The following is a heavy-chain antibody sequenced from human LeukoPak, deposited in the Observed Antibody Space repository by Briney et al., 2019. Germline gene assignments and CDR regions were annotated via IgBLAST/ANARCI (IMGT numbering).Heavy chain of an antibody. CDR2: IYYSGST. J-gene: IGHJ6*03. V-gene: IGHV4-39*01. CDR3: ARYRYYYYYMDV. Sequence: SETLSLTCTVSGDSISSRSYYWGWIRQPPGKGLEWIGSIYYSGSTYYNPSLKSRVTISVDTSKNQFSLKLSSVTAADTAVYYCARYRYYYYYMDVWGKGTTVTISS. D-gene: IGHD3-16*02. CDR1: GDSISSRSYY.